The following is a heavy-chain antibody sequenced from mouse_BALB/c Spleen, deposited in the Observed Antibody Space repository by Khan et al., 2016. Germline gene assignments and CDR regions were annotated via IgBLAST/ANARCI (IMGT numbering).Heavy chain of an antibody. D-gene: IGHD6-1*01. J-gene: IGHJ4*01. CDR3: VRQSSGGYAMAY. V-gene: IGHV10-1*02. Sequence: EVELVEPGGGLVQPKGSLKLSCAASGFTFNTYAMNWVRQAPGKGLEWVGRMRSRSNNSATFYADSVKDRFTISRDDSHSMLYLQMNNSKTEDTAVYYLVRQSSGGYAMAYWSQGTSVTVSS. CDR1: GFTFNTYA. CDR2: MRSRSNNSAT.